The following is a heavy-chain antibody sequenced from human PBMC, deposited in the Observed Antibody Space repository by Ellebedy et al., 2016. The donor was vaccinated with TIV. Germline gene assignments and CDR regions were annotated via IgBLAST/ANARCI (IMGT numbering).Heavy chain of an antibody. CDR1: GYTFTSYA. J-gene: IGHJ6*02. CDR3: ARESGWELRKEYGMDV. Sequence: ASVKVSCXASGYTFTSYAISWVRQAPGQGLEWMGWISAYNGNTNYAQKLQGRVTMTTDTSTSTAYMELRSLRSEDTAVYYCARESGWELRKEYGMDVWGQGTTVTVSS. D-gene: IGHD1-26*01. V-gene: IGHV1-18*01. CDR2: ISAYNGNT.